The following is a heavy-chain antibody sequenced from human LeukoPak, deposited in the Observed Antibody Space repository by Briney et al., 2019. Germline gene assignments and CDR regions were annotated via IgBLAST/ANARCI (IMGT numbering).Heavy chain of an antibody. Sequence: PGGSLRLSCAASGFTFSSYAMSWVRQAPGKGLEWVSAISGSGGSTYYADSVKGRFTIPRDNSKNTLYLQMNSLRAEDTAVYYCAKIVVVPAARGPHYFDYWGQGTLVTVSS. D-gene: IGHD2-2*01. V-gene: IGHV3-23*01. CDR1: GFTFSSYA. J-gene: IGHJ4*02. CDR3: AKIVVVPAARGPHYFDY. CDR2: ISGSGGST.